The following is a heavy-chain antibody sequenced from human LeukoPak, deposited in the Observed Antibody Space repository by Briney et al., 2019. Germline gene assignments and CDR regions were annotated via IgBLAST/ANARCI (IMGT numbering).Heavy chain of an antibody. Sequence: ASVTVSCTASGGTFSSYAISWVRQAPGQGLEWMGGIIPIFGTANYAQKFQGRVTITADESTSTAYMELSSLRSEDTAVYYCARERGHYFDYWGQGTLVTVSS. CDR1: GGTFSSYA. J-gene: IGHJ4*02. V-gene: IGHV1-69*13. CDR3: ARERGHYFDY. CDR2: IIPIFGTA.